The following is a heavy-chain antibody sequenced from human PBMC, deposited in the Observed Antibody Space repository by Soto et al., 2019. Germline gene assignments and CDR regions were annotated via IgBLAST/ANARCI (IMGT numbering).Heavy chain of an antibody. Sequence: ASLMVSCTASGDTFTVYAMHWMRQAPGQRLEWMGWINAGNGNTKYSQKFQGRVTITRDTSASAAYMELSSLSSEDTAVYYWARAVAVAADFDYWGHGTLVTVPS. J-gene: IGHJ4*01. D-gene: IGHD6-19*01. CDR2: INAGNGNT. CDR1: GDTFTVYA. V-gene: IGHV1-3*01. CDR3: ARAVAVAADFDY.